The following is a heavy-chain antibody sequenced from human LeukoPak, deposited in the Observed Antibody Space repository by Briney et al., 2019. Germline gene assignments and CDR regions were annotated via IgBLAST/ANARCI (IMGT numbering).Heavy chain of an antibody. Sequence: GGSLRLSCVASGFTFSSRWMHWVRQAPGKGLVWVSIINTDGSTTRYADFVEGRFTISRDNARNTLYLEMNSLRVEDTAVYFCARDISRTMDVWGQGTTVTVFS. CDR2: INTDGSTT. J-gene: IGHJ6*02. CDR3: ARDISRTMDV. V-gene: IGHV3-74*01. D-gene: IGHD2/OR15-2a*01. CDR1: GFTFSSRW.